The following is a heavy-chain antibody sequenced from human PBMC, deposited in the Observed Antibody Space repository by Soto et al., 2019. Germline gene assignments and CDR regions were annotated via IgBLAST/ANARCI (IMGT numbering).Heavy chain of an antibody. J-gene: IGHJ4*02. D-gene: IGHD4-17*01. CDR2: IYYSGST. Sequence: SETLSLTCTVSGGSISSYYWSWIRQPPGKGLEWIGYIYYSGSTNYNPSLKSRVTISVDTPKNQFSLKLSSVTAADTAVYYCARESYGDYSYFDYWGQGTLVTVSS. CDR3: ARESYGDYSYFDY. CDR1: GGSISSYY. V-gene: IGHV4-59*01.